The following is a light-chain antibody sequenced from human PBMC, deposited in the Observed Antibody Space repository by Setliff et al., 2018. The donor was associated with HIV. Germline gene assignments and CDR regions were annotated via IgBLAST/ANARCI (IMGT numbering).Light chain of an antibody. CDR3: SSLERSNTWV. V-gene: IGLV2-14*01. CDR2: EVT. J-gene: IGLJ3*02. Sequence: SALAQPASVSGSPGQSITISCTGTSSDVGAYDYVSWYQHHPGKAPKLLIYEVTNRPSGISNRFSGSKSGNTASLTISGLLSEDESDYYCSSLERSNTWVFGGGTK. CDR1: SSDVGAYDY.